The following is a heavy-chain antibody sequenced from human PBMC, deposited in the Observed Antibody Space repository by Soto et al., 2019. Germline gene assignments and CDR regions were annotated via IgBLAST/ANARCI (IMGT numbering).Heavy chain of an antibody. CDR1: GGSISSYY. CDR2: IYYSGST. V-gene: IGHV4-59*01. Sequence: TLSLTCTVSGGSISSYYWSWIRQPPGKGLEWIGYIYYSGSTNYNPSLKSRVTISVDTSKNQFSLKLSSVTAADTAVYYCARDFNWFNPWGQGTLVTVSS. CDR3: ARDFNWFNP. J-gene: IGHJ5*02.